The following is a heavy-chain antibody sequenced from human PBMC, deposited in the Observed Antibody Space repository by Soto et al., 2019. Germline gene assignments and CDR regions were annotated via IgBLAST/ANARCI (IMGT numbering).Heavy chain of an antibody. CDR2: IYYRGST. Sequence: QLQLQESGPGLVKPSETLSLTCAVSGGSITSSSYYWGWIRQAPGRGLEWIGTIYYRGSTYYNPARESRVTISADTSKNQLARNLRSVTAADTAVYYCASPAGADYTFDYWGQGILVTVSS. D-gene: IGHD4-4*01. CDR1: GGSITSSSYY. J-gene: IGHJ4*02. V-gene: IGHV4-39*01. CDR3: ASPAGADYTFDY.